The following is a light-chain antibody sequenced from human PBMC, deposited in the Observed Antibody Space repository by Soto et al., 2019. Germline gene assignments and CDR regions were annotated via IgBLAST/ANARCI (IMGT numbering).Light chain of an antibody. CDR3: ETWDSNTHV. J-gene: IGLJ3*02. CDR2: LEGSGSY. CDR1: SGHSSYI. V-gene: IGLV4-60*02. Sequence: QLVLTQSSSASASLGSSVKLTCTLSSGHSSYIIAWHQQQPGKAPRYLMKLEGSGSYNKGSGVPDRFSGSSSGADRYLTISNLQFEDEADYYCETWDSNTHVFGGGTTVTVL.